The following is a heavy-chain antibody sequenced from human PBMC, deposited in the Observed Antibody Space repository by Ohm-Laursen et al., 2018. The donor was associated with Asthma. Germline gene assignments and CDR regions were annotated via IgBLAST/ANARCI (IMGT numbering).Heavy chain of an antibody. V-gene: IGHV3-21*01. CDR2: ISTASSFI. J-gene: IGHJ4*02. D-gene: IGHD3-10*01. CDR1: GYTFSRYS. CDR3: ARDHYYSSGTYFDY. Sequence: SLRLSCAASGYTFSRYSIHWVRQIPGKGLEWVASISTASSFIYYADSVRGRFTTSRDNARNSVYLQMNSLRAEDTALYYCARDHYYSSGTYFDYWGQGTLVTVSS.